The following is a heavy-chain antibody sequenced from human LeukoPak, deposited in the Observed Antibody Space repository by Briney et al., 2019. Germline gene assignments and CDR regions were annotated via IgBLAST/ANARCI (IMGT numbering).Heavy chain of an antibody. CDR1: GFTFSSYA. D-gene: IGHD3-22*01. CDR3: AKDTSAVVVITTADY. V-gene: IGHV3-23*01. CDR2: ISGSGGST. J-gene: IGHJ4*02. Sequence: GGSLRLSCAASGFTFSSYAMSWVRQAPGKGLEWVSAISGSGGSTYYADSVKGRFTISRDNSKNTLYLQMNSLRAEDTAVYYCAKDTSAVVVITTADYWGQGTLVTVSS.